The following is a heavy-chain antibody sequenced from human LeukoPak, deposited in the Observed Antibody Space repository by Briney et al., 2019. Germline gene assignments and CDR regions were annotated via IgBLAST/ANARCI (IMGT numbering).Heavy chain of an antibody. D-gene: IGHD6-13*01. Sequence: EASVKVSCKASGHTFTGYYMHWVRQAPGQGLEWMGWINPNSGGTNYAQKFQGRVTMTRDTSISTAYMELSRLRSDDTAVYYCARDFAYSSWYGGPYWFDPWGQGTLVTVSS. CDR2: INPNSGGT. CDR1: GHTFTGYY. CDR3: ARDFAYSSWYGGPYWFDP. J-gene: IGHJ5*02. V-gene: IGHV1-2*02.